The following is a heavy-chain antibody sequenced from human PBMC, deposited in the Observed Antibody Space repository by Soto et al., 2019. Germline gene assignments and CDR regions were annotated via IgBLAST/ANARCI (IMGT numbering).Heavy chain of an antibody. CDR3: AHRTDFWSGYSPGSFDY. Sequence: QITLKESGPTLVKPTQTLTLTCTFSGFSLSTNGVAVGWIRQPPGKALEGLALIYWDDSKRYSPSLKTRLTITKATSKNQVVLTMTNMDPVDTATYYCAHRTDFWSGYSPGSFDYWGQGTLVTVSS. V-gene: IGHV2-5*02. CDR1: GFSLSTNGVA. CDR2: IYWDDSK. J-gene: IGHJ4*02. D-gene: IGHD3-3*01.